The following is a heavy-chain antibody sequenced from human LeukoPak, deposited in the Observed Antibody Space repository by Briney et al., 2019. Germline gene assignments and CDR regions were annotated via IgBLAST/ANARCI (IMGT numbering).Heavy chain of an antibody. CDR1: GFTFSNAW. Sequence: PGGSLRLSCAASGFTFSNAWMSWVRQAPGKGLEWVGRIKSKTDGGTTDYAAPVKGRFTISRDDSKNTLYLQMNSLKTEDTAVYYCARVLGGSGSYSYFDYWGQETLVTVSS. D-gene: IGHD3-10*01. J-gene: IGHJ4*02. CDR2: IKSKTDGGTT. V-gene: IGHV3-15*01. CDR3: ARVLGGSGSYSYFDY.